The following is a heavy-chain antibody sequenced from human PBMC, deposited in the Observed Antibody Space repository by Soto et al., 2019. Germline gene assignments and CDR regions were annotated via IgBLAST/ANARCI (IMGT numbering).Heavy chain of an antibody. V-gene: IGHV1-18*01. CDR3: ARPRYERTVPFDY. CDR2: ISPYNGNT. D-gene: IGHD1-1*01. CDR1: GYTFTSYG. Sequence: QVQLVQSGGEVKKPGASVKVSCKASGYTFTSYGINWVRQAPGQGLEWMGWISPYNGNTDSAQKFQDRVTLTTDTSTSTAYMELRSLRSDDTAVYYCARPRYERTVPFDYWGQGTLVPVSS. J-gene: IGHJ4*02.